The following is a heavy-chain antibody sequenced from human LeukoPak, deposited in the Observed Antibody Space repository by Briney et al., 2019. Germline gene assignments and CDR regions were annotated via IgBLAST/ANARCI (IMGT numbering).Heavy chain of an antibody. V-gene: IGHV3-23*01. CDR1: GASISSGDYS. Sequence: ETLSLTCAVSGASISSGDYSWSWVRQAPGKGLEWVSSISGSGNRTYYADSVKGRFTISRDNSKNTLFLQMNSLRAEDTAVYYCAKNLYCGGGSCYPSALGMDVWGQGTTVTVSS. CDR3: AKNLYCGGGSCYPSALGMDV. CDR2: ISGSGNRT. J-gene: IGHJ6*02. D-gene: IGHD2-15*01.